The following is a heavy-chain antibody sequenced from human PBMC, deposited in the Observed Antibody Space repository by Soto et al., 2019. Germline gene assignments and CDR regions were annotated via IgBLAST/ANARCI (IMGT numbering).Heavy chain of an antibody. D-gene: IGHD6-13*01. V-gene: IGHV2-5*02. CDR3: AHRRRYEGTIYSSSLYYFDY. Sequence: QITLKESGPTLVKPTQTLTLTCTFSGFSLSTSGVGVGWIRQPPGKALEWLALIYWDDDKRYSPSLKSRLTITKATSKNQVVLTMTNMDPVDTATYYCAHRRRYEGTIYSSSLYYFDYWGQGTLVTVSS. J-gene: IGHJ4*02. CDR1: GFSLSTSGVG. CDR2: IYWDDDK.